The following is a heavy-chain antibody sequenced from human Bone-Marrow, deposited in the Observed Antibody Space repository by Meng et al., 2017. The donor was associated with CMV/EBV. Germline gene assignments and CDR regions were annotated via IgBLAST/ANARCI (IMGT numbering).Heavy chain of an antibody. CDR3: ARGYYGSGSPSFDY. J-gene: IGHJ4*02. CDR2: ISSSGSTI. V-gene: IGHV3-48*03. Sequence: GESLKISWAASGFTCSSYEMNWVRQAPGKGLEWVSYISSSGSTIYYADSVKGRFTISRDNAKNSLYLQMNSLRAEDTAVYYCARGYYGSGSPSFDYWGQGTLVTVSS. D-gene: IGHD3-10*01. CDR1: GFTCSSYE.